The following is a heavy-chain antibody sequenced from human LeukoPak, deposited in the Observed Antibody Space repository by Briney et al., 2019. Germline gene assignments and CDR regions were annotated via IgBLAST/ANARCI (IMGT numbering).Heavy chain of an antibody. CDR1: GFTFSSYG. V-gene: IGHV3-30*18. CDR2: ISYDGSNK. D-gene: IGHD6-19*01. CDR3: AKDQESSGWDY. Sequence: GGSLRLSCAASGFTFSSYGMHWVRQAPDKGLEWVAVISYDGSNKYYADSVKGRFTISRDNSKNTLYLQMTSLRAEDTAVYYCAKDQESSGWDYWGQGTLVTVSS. J-gene: IGHJ4*02.